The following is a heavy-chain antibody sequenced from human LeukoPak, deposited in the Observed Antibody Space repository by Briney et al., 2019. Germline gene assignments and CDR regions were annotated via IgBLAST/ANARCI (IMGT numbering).Heavy chain of an antibody. V-gene: IGHV3-7*01. D-gene: IGHD6-19*01. J-gene: IGHJ4*02. CDR3: ARDFGDSSGWYNDY. CDR1: GFTFSSYS. Sequence: GGSLRLSCAASGFTFSSYSMNWVRQAPGKGLEWLADIKEDGSKEYFVDSVKGRFTISRDNTKNSVYLQMNSLRAEDTAVYYCARDFGDSSGWYNDYWGQGTLVIVSS. CDR2: IKEDGSKE.